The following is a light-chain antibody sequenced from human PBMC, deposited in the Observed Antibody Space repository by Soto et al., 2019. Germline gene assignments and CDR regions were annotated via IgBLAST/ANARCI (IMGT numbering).Light chain of an antibody. CDR3: SSYTSSSTYV. Sequence: QSVLTQPASVSGSPGQSITISCTGTSSDVGGYNYVSWYQQHPGKAPKLMIYDVSNRPSGASNRFSGSKSGNTASLTISGLQAEGEAGYYCSSYTSSSTYVFGTGTKVTVL. J-gene: IGLJ1*01. CDR2: DVS. V-gene: IGLV2-14*01. CDR1: SSDVGGYNY.